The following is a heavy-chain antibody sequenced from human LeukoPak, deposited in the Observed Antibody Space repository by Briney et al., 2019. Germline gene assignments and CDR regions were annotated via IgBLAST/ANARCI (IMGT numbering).Heavy chain of an antibody. CDR2: IDHSGST. V-gene: IGHV4-59*01. CDR1: GGSFGSYY. D-gene: IGHD4-17*01. CDR3: ARLKATVSIHAYFDS. Sequence: SETLSLTCTVSGGSFGSYYWTWIRQSPGKGLEWIGYIDHSGSTNYNPSLKSRVSISSDTSKNQFSLELSSVTAADTAVYYCARLKATVSIHAYFDSWGQGTLVTVSS. J-gene: IGHJ4*02.